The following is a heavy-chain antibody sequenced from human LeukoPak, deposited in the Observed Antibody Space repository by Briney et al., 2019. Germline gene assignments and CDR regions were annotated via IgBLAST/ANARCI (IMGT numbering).Heavy chain of an antibody. J-gene: IGHJ4*02. CDR3: ARGYSGYDWGYYFGY. CDR1: GFTFDDYG. D-gene: IGHD5-12*01. CDR2: INWNGGST. Sequence: PGGSLRLSCAASGFTFDDYGMNWVRQAPGKGLEWGSGINWNGGSTGYADSVKGRFTISRDNAKNSLYLQMNSLRAEDTALYYCARGYSGYDWGYYFGYWGQGTLVTVSS. V-gene: IGHV3-20*04.